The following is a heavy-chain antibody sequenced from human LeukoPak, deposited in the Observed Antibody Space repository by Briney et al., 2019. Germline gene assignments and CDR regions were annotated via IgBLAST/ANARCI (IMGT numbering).Heavy chain of an antibody. CDR1: GFTFSSYW. D-gene: IGHD3-10*01. Sequence: GGSLRLSCAASGFTFSSYWMSWVRQAPGKGLEWVANIKQDGSEKYYVDSVKGRFTISRDNAKNSLYLQMNSLRAEDTAVYYCASELWFGELSADAFDIWGQGTMVTVSS. J-gene: IGHJ3*02. CDR3: ASELWFGELSADAFDI. CDR2: IKQDGSEK. V-gene: IGHV3-7*01.